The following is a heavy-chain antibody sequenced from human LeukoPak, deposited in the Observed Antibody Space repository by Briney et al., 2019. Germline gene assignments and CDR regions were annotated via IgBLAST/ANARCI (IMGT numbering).Heavy chain of an antibody. CDR1: GGSISSSSYY. CDR2: IYYSGST. CDR3: ARGGSGSYYLLLGY. Sequence: SETLSLTCTVSGGSISSSSYYWGWIRQPPGKGLEWIGSIYYSGSTYYNPSLKSRVTISVDTSKNQFSLKLSSVTAADTAVYYCARGGSGSYYLLLGYWGQGTPVTVSS. D-gene: IGHD3-10*01. J-gene: IGHJ4*02. V-gene: IGHV4-39*01.